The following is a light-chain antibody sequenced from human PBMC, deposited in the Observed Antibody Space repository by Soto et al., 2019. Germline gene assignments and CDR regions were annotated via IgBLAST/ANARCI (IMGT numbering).Light chain of an antibody. CDR2: DVS. Sequence: QSALTQPASVSGSPGQSITISCTGTSSDVGGYEFVSWYQQHPGKAPKLMIYDVSNRPSGVSNRFSASKSGNTASLTISGLQAEDEADYYCSSYSNKRIPVVFGGGTKLTVL. CDR3: SSYSNKRIPVV. J-gene: IGLJ2*01. V-gene: IGLV2-14*01. CDR1: SSDVGGYEF.